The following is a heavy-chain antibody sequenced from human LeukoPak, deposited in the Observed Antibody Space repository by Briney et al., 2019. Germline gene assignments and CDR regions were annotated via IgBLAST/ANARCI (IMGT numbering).Heavy chain of an antibody. J-gene: IGHJ4*02. Sequence: PGGSLRLSCAASGFTFSSYAMHWVRQAPGKGLEWVAVISYDGSNKYYADSVKGRVTISRDNSKNTLYLQMNILRAEDTAVYYCARGVRSSGYYMTFDYWGQGTLVTVSS. CDR2: ISYDGSNK. V-gene: IGHV3-30-3*01. CDR1: GFTFSSYA. D-gene: IGHD3-22*01. CDR3: ARGVRSSGYYMTFDY.